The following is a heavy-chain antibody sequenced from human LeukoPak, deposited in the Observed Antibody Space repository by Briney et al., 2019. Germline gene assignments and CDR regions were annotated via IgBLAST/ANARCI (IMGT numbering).Heavy chain of an antibody. Sequence: KSGGSLRLSCAASGFTFSSYSMNWVRQAPGKGLEWVSSISSSGSYIYYADSMKGRFTISRDNAKNSLYLQMNSLRAEDTAVYYCAGFDYCSGGSCSWFDPWGQGTLVTVSS. CDR1: GFTFSSYS. J-gene: IGHJ5*02. D-gene: IGHD2-15*01. CDR3: AGFDYCSGGSCSWFDP. V-gene: IGHV3-21*01. CDR2: ISSSGSYI.